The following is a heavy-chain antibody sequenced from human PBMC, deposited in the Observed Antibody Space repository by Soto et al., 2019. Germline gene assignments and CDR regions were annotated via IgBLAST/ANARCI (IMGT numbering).Heavy chain of an antibody. Sequence: TLSLTCTVSGGSISSGGYYWSWIRQHPGKGLEWIGYIYYSGSTYYNPSLKSRVTISVDTSKNQFSLKLSSVTAADTAVYYCARDRYYDFWSGYWSGYYGMDVWGQGTTVTVSS. CDR1: GGSISSGGYY. V-gene: IGHV4-31*03. CDR3: ARDRYYDFWSGYWSGYYGMDV. D-gene: IGHD3-3*01. J-gene: IGHJ6*02. CDR2: IYYSGST.